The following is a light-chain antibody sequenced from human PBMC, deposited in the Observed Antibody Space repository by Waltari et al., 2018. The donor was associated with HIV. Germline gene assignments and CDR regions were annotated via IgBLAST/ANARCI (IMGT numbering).Light chain of an antibody. V-gene: IGLV2-14*01. CDR3: SSFITTTTHVV. CDR1: HSDIGGYNY. Sequence: QSALTQPASVSGSLGQSVTISCTGAHSDIGGYNYVSWYQQHPGKAPKLIIHEVSNRPSGVSDRFSGSKSGNTASLTISGLQAEDESDYYCSSFITTTTHVVFGGGTRLTVL. CDR2: EVS. J-gene: IGLJ2*01.